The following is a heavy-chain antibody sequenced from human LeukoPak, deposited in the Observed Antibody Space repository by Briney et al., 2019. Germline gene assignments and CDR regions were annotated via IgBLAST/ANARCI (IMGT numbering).Heavy chain of an antibody. V-gene: IGHV3-30*18. J-gene: IGHJ4*02. D-gene: IGHD3-22*01. CDR1: GFTFSSYG. CDR2: ISYDGSNR. CDR3: AKLSWYYYDSSGYL. Sequence: GGSLRLSCAASGFTFSSYGMHWVRQAPGKGLEWVALISYDGSNRYYADSVKGRFTISRDNSKNTLYLQMNSLRAEDTAVYYCAKLSWYYYDSSGYLWGQGTLVTVSS.